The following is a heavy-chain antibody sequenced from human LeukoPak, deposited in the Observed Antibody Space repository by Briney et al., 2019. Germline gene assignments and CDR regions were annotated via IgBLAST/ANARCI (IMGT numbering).Heavy chain of an antibody. Sequence: SETLSLTCTVSGGSISSYYWSWIRQPPGKGLEWIGYIYYSGSTNYNPSLKSRVTIFVDTSKNQLSLKLSSVTAADTAVYYCASKFHYYDSSGYYLWGQGTLVTVSS. V-gene: IGHV4-59*08. CDR2: IYYSGST. CDR1: GGSISSYY. D-gene: IGHD3-22*01. J-gene: IGHJ4*02. CDR3: ASKFHYYDSSGYYL.